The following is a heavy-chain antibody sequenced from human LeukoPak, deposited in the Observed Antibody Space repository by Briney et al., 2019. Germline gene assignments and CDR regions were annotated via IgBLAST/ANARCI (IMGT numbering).Heavy chain of an antibody. D-gene: IGHD2/OR15-2a*01. CDR3: ARDANKPDYYGMDV. J-gene: IGHJ6*02. V-gene: IGHV7-4-1*02. CDR2: INTNTGNP. Sequence: ASVKVSCKASGYTFTSYAMNWVRQAPGQGLEWMGWINTNTGNPTYAQGFTGRFVFSLDTSVSTAYLQISSLKAEDTAVYYCARDANKPDYYGMDVWGQGTTVTVSS. CDR1: GYTFTSYA.